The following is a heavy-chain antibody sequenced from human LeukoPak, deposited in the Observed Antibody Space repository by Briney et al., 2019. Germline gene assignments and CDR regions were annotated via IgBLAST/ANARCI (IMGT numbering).Heavy chain of an antibody. J-gene: IGHJ4*02. CDR3: ARGAAAGTLVLDY. CDR2: ISSNGGST. CDR1: GFTFSSYA. V-gene: IGHV3-64*01. Sequence: PGGSLRLSCAASGFTFSSYAMHWVRQAPGKGLEYVSAISSNGGSTYYANSVKGRFTISRDNSKNTLYLQMGSLRAEDMAVYYCARGAAAGTLVLDYWGQGTLVTVSS. D-gene: IGHD6-13*01.